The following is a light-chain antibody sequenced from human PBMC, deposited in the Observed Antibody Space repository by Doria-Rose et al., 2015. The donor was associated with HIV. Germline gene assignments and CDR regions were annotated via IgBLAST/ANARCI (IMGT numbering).Light chain of an antibody. J-gene: IGKJ1*01. Sequence: TQSPGTLSLPPGERVTLSCRASQTVYSTYLAWYQHKPGQAPRLLIYDATRRATGIPDRFSGSGSGRDFTLTISRLEPEDFAVYYCQQYSTSPETFGQGNKVQF. CDR3: QQYSTSPET. V-gene: IGKV3-20*01. CDR1: QTVYSTY. CDR2: DAT.